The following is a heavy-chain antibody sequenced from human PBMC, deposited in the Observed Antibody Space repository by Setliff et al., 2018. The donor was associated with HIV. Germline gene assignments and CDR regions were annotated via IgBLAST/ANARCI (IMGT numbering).Heavy chain of an antibody. J-gene: IGHJ3*02. CDR1: GYTFTSYA. Sequence: ASVKVSCKASGYTFTSYAMHWVRQAPGQRLEWMGWINAGNGNTKYSQRFQGRVTITRDTSASTAYMELSSLRSEDTAVYYCARRTHYYDSSGPWEAFDIWGQGTMVTVSS. V-gene: IGHV1-3*01. CDR2: INAGNGNT. CDR3: ARRTHYYDSSGPWEAFDI. D-gene: IGHD3-22*01.